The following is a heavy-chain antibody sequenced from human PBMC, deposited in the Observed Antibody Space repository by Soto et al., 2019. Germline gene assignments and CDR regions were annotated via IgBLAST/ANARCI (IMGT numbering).Heavy chain of an antibody. Sequence: PGGSLRLSCAASGFTFSSYGMHWVRQAPGKGLEWVAVISYDGSNKYYADSVKGRFTISRDNSKNTLYLQMNSLRAEDTAVYYCAKLWGFPDGSSWYLGYYYYGMDVWGQGTTVTVSS. CDR2: ISYDGSNK. J-gene: IGHJ6*02. CDR3: AKLWGFPDGSSWYLGYYYYGMDV. V-gene: IGHV3-30*18. CDR1: GFTFSSYG. D-gene: IGHD6-13*01.